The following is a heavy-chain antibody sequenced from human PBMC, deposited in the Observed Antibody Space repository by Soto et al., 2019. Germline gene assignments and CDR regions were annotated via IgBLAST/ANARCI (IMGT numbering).Heavy chain of an antibody. CDR3: ARGWSGLVIIRFDP. D-gene: IGHD3-9*01. V-gene: IGHV4-34*01. CDR1: GGSFSGYY. CDR2: VNHSGST. Sequence: PSATLSLTCAVYGGSFSGYYWSWIRQPPGKGLGWIGEVNHSGSTNYNPSLKSRVTISVDTSKNQFSLKLSSVTAADTAVYYCARGWSGLVIIRFDPWGQGTLVTVS. J-gene: IGHJ5*02.